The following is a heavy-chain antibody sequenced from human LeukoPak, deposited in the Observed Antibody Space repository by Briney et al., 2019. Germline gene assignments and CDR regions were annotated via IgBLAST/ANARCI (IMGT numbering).Heavy chain of an antibody. CDR2: LYSDGNT. D-gene: IGHD3-16*01. Sequence: GGSLRLSCAASGFTVITNDMTWVRQAPGKGLEWVSVLYSDGNTKYTDSVQGRFTISRDNPKNTLYLEMNSRSADDTAVYYCARGVEPLAANTLAYWGQGTLVSVS. J-gene: IGHJ4*02. CDR3: ARGVEPLAANTLAY. V-gene: IGHV3-53*01. CDR1: GFTVITND.